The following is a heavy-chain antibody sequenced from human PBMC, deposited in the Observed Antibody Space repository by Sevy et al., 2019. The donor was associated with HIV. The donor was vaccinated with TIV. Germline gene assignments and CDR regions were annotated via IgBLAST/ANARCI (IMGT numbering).Heavy chain of an antibody. V-gene: IGHV3-7*01. CDR1: GFTFSSYW. Sequence: GGSLRLSCAASGFTFSSYWMSWVRQAPGKGLEWVANIKQEGSEKYYVDSVKGRFTISRDNAKNSLYLQMNSLRAEDTEVYYCAREGRQWLVRRYYYYGMDVWGQGTTVTVSS. J-gene: IGHJ6*02. D-gene: IGHD6-19*01. CDR3: AREGRQWLVRRYYYYGMDV. CDR2: IKQEGSEK.